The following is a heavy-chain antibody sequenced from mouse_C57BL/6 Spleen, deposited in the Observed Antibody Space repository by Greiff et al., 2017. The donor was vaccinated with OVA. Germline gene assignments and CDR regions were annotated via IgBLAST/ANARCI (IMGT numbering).Heavy chain of an antibody. CDR1: GYTFTSYW. V-gene: IGHV1-69*01. CDR2: IDPSDSYT. J-gene: IGHJ4*01. D-gene: IGHD1-1*01. CDR3: ARGEYYGSSLHYYAMDY. Sequence: QVQLQQPGAELVMPGASVKLSCKASGYTFTSYWMHWVKQRPGQGLEWIGEIDPSDSYTNYNQKFKGKSTLTVDNSSSTAYMQLSSLTSEDTAVYYCARGEYYGSSLHYYAMDYWGQGTSVTVSS.